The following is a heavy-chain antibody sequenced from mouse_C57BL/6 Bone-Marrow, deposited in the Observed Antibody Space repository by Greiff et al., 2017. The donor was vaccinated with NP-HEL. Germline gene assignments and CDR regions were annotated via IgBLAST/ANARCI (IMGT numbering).Heavy chain of an antibody. D-gene: IGHD1-1*01. CDR1: GYAFTNYL. CDR3: ARARYYYGSSFDY. Sequence: VQLQQSGAELVRPGTSVKVSCKASGYAFTNYLIEWVKQRPGQGLEWIGVINPGSGGTNYNEKFKGKATLTADKSSSTAYMQLSSLTSEDSAVYFCARARYYYGSSFDYWGQGTTLTVSS. V-gene: IGHV1-54*01. CDR2: INPGSGGT. J-gene: IGHJ2*01.